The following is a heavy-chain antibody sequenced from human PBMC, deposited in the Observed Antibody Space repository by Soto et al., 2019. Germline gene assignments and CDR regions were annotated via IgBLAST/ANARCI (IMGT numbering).Heavy chain of an antibody. CDR3: ARDYYPVLYGMDV. V-gene: IGHV3-66*01. Sequence: ETLSLTCTVSGGSISSYYLSWIRQAPGKGLEWVSVIYSGGSTYYADSVKGRFTISRDNSKNTLYLQMNSLRAEDTAVYYCARDYYPVLYGMDVWGQGTTVTVSS. D-gene: IGHD3-22*01. CDR2: IYSGGST. J-gene: IGHJ6*02. CDR1: GGSISSYY.